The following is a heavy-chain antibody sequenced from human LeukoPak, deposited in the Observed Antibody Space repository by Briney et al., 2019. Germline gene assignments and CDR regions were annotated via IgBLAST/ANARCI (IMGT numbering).Heavy chain of an antibody. J-gene: IGHJ4*02. V-gene: IGHV3-21*01. CDR1: GFTFSSYS. Sequence: GGSLRLSCAASGFTFSSYSMNWVRQAPGKGLEWVSSISSSSSYIYYADSVKGRFTISRDNAKNSLYLQMNSLRAEDTAVYYCARDLTTVVTPSDYFDYWGQGTLVTVSS. CDR2: ISSSSSYI. D-gene: IGHD4-23*01. CDR3: ARDLTTVVTPSDYFDY.